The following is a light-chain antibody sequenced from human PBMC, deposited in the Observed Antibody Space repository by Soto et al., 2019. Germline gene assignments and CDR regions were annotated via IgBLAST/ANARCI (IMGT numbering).Light chain of an antibody. J-gene: IGLJ3*02. CDR1: SSDVRNYDF. CDR3: RAYGDFNNVL. Sequence: QSALTQPPSASGSPGQSVTISCTGTSSDVRNYDFISWYQQYPGKAPKLLIYEVTKRPSGVPDRFSGSQSANVASLTVSGLQAEDEAEYYCRAYGDFNNVLFGGGTKLTVL. V-gene: IGLV2-8*01. CDR2: EVT.